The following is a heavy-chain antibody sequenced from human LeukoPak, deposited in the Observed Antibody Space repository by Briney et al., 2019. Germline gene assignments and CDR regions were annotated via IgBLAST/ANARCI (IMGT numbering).Heavy chain of an antibody. CDR2: ISGSGGST. V-gene: IGHV3-23*01. CDR3: AKGEYGSGYYYMDV. CDR1: GFTFSSYA. Sequence: GGSLRLSCAASGFTFSSYAMSWVRQAPGKGLEWVSTISGSGGSTYYADSVKGRFTISRDNSKNTLYLQMNSLRAEDTAVYYCAKGEYGSGYYYMDVWGKGTTVTVSS. D-gene: IGHD3-10*01. J-gene: IGHJ6*03.